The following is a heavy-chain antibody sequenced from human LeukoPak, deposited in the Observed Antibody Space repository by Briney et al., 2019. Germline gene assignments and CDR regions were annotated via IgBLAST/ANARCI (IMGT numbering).Heavy chain of an antibody. CDR2: ISGSGGST. V-gene: IGHV3-23*01. Sequence: GGSLRLSCEASGFNFRIYTMNWVRQAPGKGLEWVSAISGSGGSTYYADSVKGRFTISRDNSKNTLYLQMNSLRAEDTAVYYCAKVLGTKTGYSYGTRGAYWGQGTLVTVSS. CDR1: GFNFRIYT. CDR3: AKVLGTKTGYSYGTRGAY. D-gene: IGHD5-18*01. J-gene: IGHJ4*02.